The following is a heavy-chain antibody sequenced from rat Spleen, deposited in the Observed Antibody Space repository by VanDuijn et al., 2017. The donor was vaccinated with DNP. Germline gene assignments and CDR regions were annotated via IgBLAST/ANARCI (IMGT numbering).Heavy chain of an antibody. D-gene: IGHD1-9*01. CDR2: ITPDGSTT. CDR3: AREGYIPFDY. CDR1: GFSFRSNW. Sequence: EVQLVESGGGSVQPGSPLKLSCAASGFSFRSNWLNWIRQAPGKGLEWVASITPDGSTTYYPDTVKGRFMISKDDARDTGYLQMDSLRSEDTATYYCAREGYIPFDYWGQGVMVTVSS. V-gene: IGHV5-35*01. J-gene: IGHJ2*01.